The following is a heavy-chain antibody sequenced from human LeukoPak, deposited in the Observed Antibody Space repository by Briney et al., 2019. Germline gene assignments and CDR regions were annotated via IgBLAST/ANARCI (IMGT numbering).Heavy chain of an antibody. J-gene: IGHJ4*02. CDR2: IKHDGSEK. CDR1: EFTFSSYS. Sequence: PGGSLRLSCAASEFTFSSYSMNWVRQAPGKGLEWVANIKHDGSEKYYVDSVKGRFTISRDNAKNSLYLQMNSLRAEDTAVYYCARDNYYDSSGYYGYWGQGTLVTVSS. CDR3: ARDNYYDSSGYYGY. D-gene: IGHD3-22*01. V-gene: IGHV3-7*01.